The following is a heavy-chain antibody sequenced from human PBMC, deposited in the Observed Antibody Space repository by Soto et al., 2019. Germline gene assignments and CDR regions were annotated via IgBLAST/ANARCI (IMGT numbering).Heavy chain of an antibody. Sequence: PGGSLRLSCVASGFPFSSYAMSWVRQTPGKGLEWVSGISGSGGRTYYADSVKGRFTISRDNSKNTLYLQMNSLRAEDTAVYYCAHYDSSGPPDHWGQGTLVTVSS. CDR3: AHYDSSGPPDH. D-gene: IGHD3-22*01. V-gene: IGHV3-23*01. CDR1: GFPFSSYA. CDR2: ISGSGGRT. J-gene: IGHJ4*02.